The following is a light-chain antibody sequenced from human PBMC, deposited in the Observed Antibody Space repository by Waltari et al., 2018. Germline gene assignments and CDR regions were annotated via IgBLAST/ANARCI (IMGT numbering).Light chain of an antibody. CDR1: SSNIGKNY. V-gene: IGLV1-51*01. CDR2: DNK. Sequence: QSVLTQPPSVSAAPGQKVSISCSGSSSNIGKNYVSWYQQLPGTAPKLIIYDNKKRPSGIPDRFSGSKSGTSATLGITGLQTGDEADYYCATWDSSLSVGHVVFGGGTKLTVL. CDR3: ATWDSSLSVGHVV. J-gene: IGLJ2*01.